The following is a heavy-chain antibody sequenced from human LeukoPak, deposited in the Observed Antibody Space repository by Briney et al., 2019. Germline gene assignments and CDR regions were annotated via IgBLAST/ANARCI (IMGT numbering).Heavy chain of an antibody. J-gene: IGHJ4*02. CDR3: ARDLYGSGSFLVY. CDR2: INPNSGGT. V-gene: IGHV1-2*02. Sequence: ASVKVSCKASGYTFTGYYMHWVRQAPGQGLEWMGWINPNSGGTNYAQKFQGRVTMTRDTSISTAYMELSSLRSEDTAMYFCARDLYGSGSFLVYWGQGTLVTVSS. CDR1: GYTFTGYY. D-gene: IGHD3-10*01.